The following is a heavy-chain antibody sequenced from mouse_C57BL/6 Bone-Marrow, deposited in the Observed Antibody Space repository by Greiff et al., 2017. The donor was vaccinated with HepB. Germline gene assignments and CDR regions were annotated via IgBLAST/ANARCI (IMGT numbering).Heavy chain of an antibody. Sequence: VQLQQSWAELVRPGASVTLSCKASGYTFTDYEMHWVKQTPVHGLEWIGAIDPETGGTAYNQKFKGKAILTADKSSSTAYMELRSLTSEDSAVYYCTWGSNYDFFYAMDYWGQGTSVTVSS. CDR3: TWGSNYDFFYAMDY. CDR1: GYTFTDYE. V-gene: IGHV1-15*01. D-gene: IGHD2-5*01. J-gene: IGHJ4*01. CDR2: IDPETGGT.